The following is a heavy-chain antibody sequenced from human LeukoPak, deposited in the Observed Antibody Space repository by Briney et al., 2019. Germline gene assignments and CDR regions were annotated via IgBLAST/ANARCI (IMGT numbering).Heavy chain of an antibody. CDR3: ARTIAQYSNSWLYFYYGLDV. D-gene: IGHD1-7*01. V-gene: IGHV3-23*01. CDR2: ISGGSEDT. Sequence: PGGSLSLSCTASGFTFDGYAMSWVRQAPGKGLEWVSSISGGSEDTYYADSVKGRFTISRDNSKSTLYLQMNSLTAADTAVYYCARTIAQYSNSWLYFYYGLDVWGQGTTVTVSS. J-gene: IGHJ6*02. CDR1: GFTFDGYA.